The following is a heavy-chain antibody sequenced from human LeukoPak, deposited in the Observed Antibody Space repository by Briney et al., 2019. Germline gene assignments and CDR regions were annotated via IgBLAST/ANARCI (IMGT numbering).Heavy chain of an antibody. CDR3: ASSPYGPNSSGYYPLGH. J-gene: IGHJ4*02. V-gene: IGHV3-21*01. CDR2: TSSNSEYI. Sequence: PGGSLRLSCVASGFTFSDYSMNWVRQAPVKGLEWVASTSSNSEYIHYADSAKGRFTIFRDNAKSSLHLQMNSLRAEDTAVYYCASSPYGPNSSGYYPLGHWGQGTLVTVSS. D-gene: IGHD3-22*01. CDR1: GFTFSDYS.